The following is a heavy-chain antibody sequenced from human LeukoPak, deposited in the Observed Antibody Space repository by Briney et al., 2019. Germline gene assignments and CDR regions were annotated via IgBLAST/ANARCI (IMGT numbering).Heavy chain of an antibody. D-gene: IGHD2-15*01. J-gene: IGHJ3*02. CDR1: GFTFSSYT. V-gene: IGHV3-21*01. CDR3: ARVRGYCSGGSCYGHAFDI. Sequence: GGSLRLSCAASGFTFSSYTMNWVRQAPGKGLEWVTSISSSSSYIYYADSVKGRFTISRDNAKNSLYLQMNSLRAEDTAVYYCARVRGYCSGGSCYGHAFDIWGQGTMVTVSS. CDR2: ISSSSSYI.